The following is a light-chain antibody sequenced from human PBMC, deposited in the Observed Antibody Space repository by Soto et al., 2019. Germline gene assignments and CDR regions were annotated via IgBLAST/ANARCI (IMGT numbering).Light chain of an antibody. Sequence: EIVLTQSPGTLSLYPGERATLSCRASQSVSSSYLAWYQQKPGQAPRLLIYGASSRATGIPDRFSGSGSGTDITLTISRLEPEDFAVYYCQQYGSSSWTFGQGTKVDIK. V-gene: IGKV3-20*01. CDR1: QSVSSSY. CDR2: GAS. J-gene: IGKJ1*01. CDR3: QQYGSSSWT.